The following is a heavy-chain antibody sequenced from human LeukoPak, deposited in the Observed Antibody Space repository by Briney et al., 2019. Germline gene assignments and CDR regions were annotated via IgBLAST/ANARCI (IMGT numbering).Heavy chain of an antibody. V-gene: IGHV3-43*02. CDR1: GFIFDDCA. D-gene: IGHD4-17*01. CDR3: AKDSAPMTTVKTTFDY. CDR2: ISGDGGST. J-gene: IGHJ4*02. Sequence: PGGSLRLSCAASGFIFDDCAMHWVRQAPGKGLEWVSLISGDGGSTYYADSVKGRFTISRDNSNSSLYLQMNSLRTEDTALYYCAKDSAPMTTVKTTFDYWGQGTLVTVSS.